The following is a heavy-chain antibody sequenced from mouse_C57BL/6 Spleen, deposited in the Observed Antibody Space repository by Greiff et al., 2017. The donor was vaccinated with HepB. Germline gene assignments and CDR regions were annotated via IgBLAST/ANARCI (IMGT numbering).Heavy chain of an antibody. V-gene: IGHV5-4*01. CDR3: AREAGVYYGSSSFAY. Sequence: EVMLVESGGGLVKPGGSLKLSCAASGFTFSSYAMSWVRQTPEKRLEWVATISDGGSYTYYPDNVKGRFTISRDNAKNNLYLQMSHLKSEDTAMYYCAREAGVYYGSSSFAYWGQGTLVTVSA. CDR2: ISDGGSYT. CDR1: GFTFSSYA. D-gene: IGHD1-1*01. J-gene: IGHJ3*01.